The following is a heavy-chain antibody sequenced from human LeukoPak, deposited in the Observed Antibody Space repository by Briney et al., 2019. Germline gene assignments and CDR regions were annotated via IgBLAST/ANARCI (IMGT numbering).Heavy chain of an antibody. CDR2: IKPDGSEK. CDR3: ARDGPNQWIQLWTGVYYYYGMDV. Sequence: GGSLRLSCAASGFTFSSYWMSWVRQAPGKGLEWVANIKPDGSEKYYVDSVKGRFTISRDNAKNSLYLQMNSLRAEDTAVYYCARDGPNQWIQLWTGVYYYYGMDVWGQGTTVTVSS. CDR1: GFTFSSYW. V-gene: IGHV3-7*01. D-gene: IGHD5-18*01. J-gene: IGHJ6*02.